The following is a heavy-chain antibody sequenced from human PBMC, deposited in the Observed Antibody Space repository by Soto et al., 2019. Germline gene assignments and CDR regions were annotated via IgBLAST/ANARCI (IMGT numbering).Heavy chain of an antibody. CDR2: IYPGDSDT. V-gene: IGHV5-51*01. Sequence: GESLKISCKDYGYSFTNNWIAWVRQMPGKGLEWMGSIYPGDSDTRYSPSFQGQVTISADKSITTAYLQWSSLKASDTAMYYCARGYCTTTICDPWFDPWGQGTLVTVSS. D-gene: IGHD2-2*01. J-gene: IGHJ5*02. CDR3: ARGYCTTTICDPWFDP. CDR1: GYSFTNNW.